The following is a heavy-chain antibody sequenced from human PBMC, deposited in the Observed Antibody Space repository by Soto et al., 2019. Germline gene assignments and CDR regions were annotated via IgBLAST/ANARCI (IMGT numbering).Heavy chain of an antibody. V-gene: IGHV3-23*01. J-gene: IGHJ4*02. Sequence: GGSLRLSCAASGFTFSSLAMSWVRQAPGKGLEWVSAISGSGGSTYYADSVKGRFTISRDNSKNTLYLQMNSLRAEDTAVYYCAKDIRPSRGYSYVESSYFDYWGQGTLVTVSS. CDR1: GFTFSSLA. CDR3: AKDIRPSRGYSYVESSYFDY. CDR2: ISGSGGST. D-gene: IGHD5-18*01.